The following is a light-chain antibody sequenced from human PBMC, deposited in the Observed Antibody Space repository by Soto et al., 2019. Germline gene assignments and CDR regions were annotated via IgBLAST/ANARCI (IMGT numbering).Light chain of an antibody. CDR3: QQRSNWPLT. J-gene: IGKJ4*01. CDR1: QSVSSY. CDR2: DAS. Sequence: EIVLTQSPVTLSLCPGERATLSCRASQSVSSYLAWYQQKPGQAPRLLIYDASNRATGIPARFSGSGSGTDFTLTISSLEPEDFADYYCQQRSNWPLTFGGGTKVGIK. V-gene: IGKV3-11*01.